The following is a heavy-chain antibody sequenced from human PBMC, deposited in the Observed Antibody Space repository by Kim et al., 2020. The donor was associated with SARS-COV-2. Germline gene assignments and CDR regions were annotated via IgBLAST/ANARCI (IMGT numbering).Heavy chain of an antibody. D-gene: IGHD4-17*01. CDR1: EFTLSEFG. V-gene: IGHV3-21*05. J-gene: IGHJ6*02. Sequence: GGSLRLSCAASEFTLSEFGMNWVRQPPGKGLEWVSYIRSTGSDIFYADSVEGRFTISRDNAKNLLFLQMDSLRAEDTAIYYCVRDPTRVKADSNHYGLIEESFHHYALDVWGQGTTVTVSS. CDR2: IRSTGSDI. CDR3: VRDPTRVKADSNHYGLIEESFHHYALDV.